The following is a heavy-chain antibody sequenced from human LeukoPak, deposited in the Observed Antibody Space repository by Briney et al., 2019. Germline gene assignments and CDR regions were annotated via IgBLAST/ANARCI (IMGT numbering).Heavy chain of an antibody. CDR3: VKLPGYCSSTSCFPYGMDV. CDR2: INSDGGST. Sequence: PGGSLRLSCAASGFTFSSYWMHWVRQAPGKGLVWVSRINSDGGSTYYADSVKGRFTISRDNSKNTLYLQMSSLRAEDTAVYYCVKLPGYCSSTSCFPYGMDVWGQGTTVTVSS. D-gene: IGHD2-2*01. J-gene: IGHJ6*02. V-gene: IGHV3-74*01. CDR1: GFTFSSYW.